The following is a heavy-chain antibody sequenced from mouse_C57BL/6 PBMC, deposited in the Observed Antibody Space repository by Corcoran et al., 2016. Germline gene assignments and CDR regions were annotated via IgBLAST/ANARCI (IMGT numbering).Heavy chain of an antibody. CDR1: GYTFTNYC. D-gene: IGHD2-3*01. CDR2: IFPGGGYT. Sequence: QVQLQQSGAELVRPGTSVKMSCKASGYTFTNYCIGWAKQRPGHGLEGIGDIFPGGGYTNYNEKFKGKATLTADKSSSTAYMQFSSLSSEDSAIYYCARWDDGYLFAYWCQGTLVTVSA. J-gene: IGHJ3*01. CDR3: ARWDDGYLFAY. V-gene: IGHV1-63*01.